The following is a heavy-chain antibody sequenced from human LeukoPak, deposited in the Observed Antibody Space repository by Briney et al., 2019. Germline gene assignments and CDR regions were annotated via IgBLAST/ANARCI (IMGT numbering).Heavy chain of an antibody. V-gene: IGHV3-23*01. Sequence: GGSLRLSCAASGFTVSSNYMSWVRQAPGKGLEWVSTISGSGGSTYYADSVKGRFTISRDNSKNTLYLQMNSLRAEDTAVYYCAKDAGYYDSSGTLRLGYFDYWGQGTLVTVSS. J-gene: IGHJ4*02. CDR3: AKDAGYYDSSGTLRLGYFDY. CDR1: GFTVSSNY. D-gene: IGHD3-22*01. CDR2: ISGSGGST.